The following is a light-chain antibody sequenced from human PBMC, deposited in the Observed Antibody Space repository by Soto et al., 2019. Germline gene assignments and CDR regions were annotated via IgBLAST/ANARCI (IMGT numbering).Light chain of an antibody. CDR1: SSDVGTYNY. Sequence: QSVLTQPRSVSGSPKQSVTISCTGTSSDVGTYNYVSWFQQHPGKAPKLMISDVSKRPSGVPDRFSGSKSGNTASLTISGLQAEDEADYYCCSXAXXXXXXFGGGT. V-gene: IGLV2-11*01. CDR2: DVS. CDR3: CSXAXXXXXX. J-gene: IGLJ2*01.